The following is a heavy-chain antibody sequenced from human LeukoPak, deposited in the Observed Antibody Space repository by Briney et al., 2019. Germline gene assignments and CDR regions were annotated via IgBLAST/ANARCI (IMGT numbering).Heavy chain of an antibody. CDR3: AGLRGYCSRGSCYETPGY. J-gene: IGHJ4*02. Sequence: SETLSLTCAVYGGSFSGYYWSWIRQPPGKGLEWIGEINHSGSTNYNPSLKSRITISVDTSKNQFSLKLSSVTAADTAVYYCAGLRGYCSRGSCYETPGYWGQGTLVTVSS. CDR1: GGSFSGYY. V-gene: IGHV4-34*01. CDR2: INHSGST. D-gene: IGHD2-15*01.